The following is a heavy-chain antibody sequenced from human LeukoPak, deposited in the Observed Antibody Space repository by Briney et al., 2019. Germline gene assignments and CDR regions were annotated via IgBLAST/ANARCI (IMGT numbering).Heavy chain of an antibody. V-gene: IGHV3-7*01. CDR1: GFTFTNYW. Sequence: GGSLRLSCAASGFTFTNYWMSWVRQAPGKGLELVANIKQDRSEKYYVDSVKGRFTISRDNAKNSLYLQMNSLRAEDTAVYYCARDWFHAIDYWGQGTLVTVSS. CDR2: IKQDRSEK. CDR3: ARDWFHAIDY. J-gene: IGHJ4*02. D-gene: IGHD2/OR15-2a*01.